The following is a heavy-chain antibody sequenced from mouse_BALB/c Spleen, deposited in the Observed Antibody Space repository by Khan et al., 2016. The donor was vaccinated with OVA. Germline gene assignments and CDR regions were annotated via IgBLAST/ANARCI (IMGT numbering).Heavy chain of an antibody. CDR1: GYTFTNYG. V-gene: IGHV9-3-1*01. D-gene: IGHD2-14*01. CDR2: INTYTGEP. Sequence: QIQFVQSGPELKKPGETVKISCKASGYTFTNYGMNWVKQAPGKGLKWMGWINTYTGEPTYADDFKGRFAFSLDTSASTAYLQINNLTNEDTATXWCARVGYNGTFDYWGQGTSVTVSS. CDR3: ARVGYNGTFDY. J-gene: IGHJ4*01.